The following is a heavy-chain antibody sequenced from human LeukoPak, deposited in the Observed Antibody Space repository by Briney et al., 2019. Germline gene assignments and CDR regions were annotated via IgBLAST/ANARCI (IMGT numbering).Heavy chain of an antibody. D-gene: IGHD2-2*01. J-gene: IGHJ4*02. CDR1: GYTFTSYG. CDR3: ARGSSNSPKRFDY. Sequence: ASVKVSCKASGYTFTSYGISWVRQAPGQGLEWMGVINPSGGGTSYARKFQGRVTMTRDTSTTTVYMELYSLRSEDTAVYYCARGSSNSPKRFDYWGQGTLVTVSS. CDR2: INPSGGGT. V-gene: IGHV1-46*01.